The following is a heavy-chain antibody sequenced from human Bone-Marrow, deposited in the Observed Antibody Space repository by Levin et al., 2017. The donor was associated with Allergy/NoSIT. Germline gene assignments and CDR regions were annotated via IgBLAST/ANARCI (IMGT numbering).Heavy chain of an antibody. D-gene: IGHD5-18*01. J-gene: IGHJ4*02. Sequence: GESLKISCKASGYTFTSYDINWVRQATGQGLEWMGWMNPNSGNTGYAQKFQGRVTMTRNTSISTAYMELSSLRSEDTAVYYCARGASRLAMDATLLQYWGQGTLVTVSS. V-gene: IGHV1-8*01. CDR2: MNPNSGNT. CDR1: GYTFTSYD. CDR3: ARGASRLAMDATLLQY.